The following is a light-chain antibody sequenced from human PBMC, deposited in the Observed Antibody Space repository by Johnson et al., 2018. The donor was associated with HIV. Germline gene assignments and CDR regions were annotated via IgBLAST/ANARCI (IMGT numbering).Light chain of an antibody. J-gene: IGLJ1*01. CDR3: GTWDSSLGAGGV. V-gene: IGLV1-51*01. CDR1: SSNIGYNS. CDR2: DNN. Sequence: QSVLTQPPSVSAAPGQKVTISCSGSSSNIGYNSVSWYLQLPGTAPKLLIYDNNKRPSGIPDRFSGSKSGTSATLGITGLQTGAEADYYCGTWDSSLGAGGVFGTGTKGTVL.